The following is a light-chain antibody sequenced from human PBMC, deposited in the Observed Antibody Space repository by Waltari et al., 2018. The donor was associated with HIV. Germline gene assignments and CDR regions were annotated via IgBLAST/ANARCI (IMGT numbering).Light chain of an antibody. V-gene: IGKV3-20*01. CDR1: QSVRSAS. Sequence: EIVLTQSPGTLSLSPGERANLPCRASQSVRSASLAWYQQKPGQAPRLLIYGASSRAPGIPDRFSGSGAVTDFILTISRLEPEDCAVYYCQQYAASPLTFGGGTKVEIK. CDR2: GAS. CDR3: QQYAASPLT. J-gene: IGKJ4*01.